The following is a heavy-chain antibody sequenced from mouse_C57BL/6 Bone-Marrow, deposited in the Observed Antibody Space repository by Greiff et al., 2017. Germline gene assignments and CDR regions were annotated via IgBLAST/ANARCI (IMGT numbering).Heavy chain of an antibody. V-gene: IGHV1-4*01. D-gene: IGHD2-5*01. CDR1: GYTFTSYT. Sequence: QVQLQQSGAELARPGASVKMSCKASGYTFTSYTMHWVKQRPGQGLEWIGYINPSSGYTKYNQKFKDKATLTADKSSSTAYMQLSSLTSEDSAVYYCARKTDYSNPFAYWGQGTLVTVSA. CDR2: INPSSGYT. CDR3: ARKTDYSNPFAY. J-gene: IGHJ3*01.